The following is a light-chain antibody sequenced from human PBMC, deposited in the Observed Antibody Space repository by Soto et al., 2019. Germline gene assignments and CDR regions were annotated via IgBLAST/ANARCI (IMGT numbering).Light chain of an antibody. V-gene: IGLV1-47*02. Sequence: QSVLPQPPSASGTPGQRVTISCSRSSSNIGSNYVYWYPQLPGTAPKLLIYSNNQRPSGVPDRFSGSKSGTSASLAISGLRSDDEADYYCAAWDDSLSGYVFGTGTKVTVL. CDR1: SSNIGSNY. J-gene: IGLJ1*01. CDR3: AAWDDSLSGYV. CDR2: SNN.